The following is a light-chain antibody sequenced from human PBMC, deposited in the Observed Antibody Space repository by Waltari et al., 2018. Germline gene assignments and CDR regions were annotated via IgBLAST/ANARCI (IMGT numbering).Light chain of an antibody. CDR1: QSVSRD. CDR2: DAS. Sequence: EIVLTQSGTLSLSPGERATLSCRASQSVSRDVAGYQQKPGQAPRLLSYDASSRATGSPDRFRGSGSGTDFSLTISRLEPEDFAVYYCQKYGSLPATFGQGTKVEIK. CDR3: QKYGSLPAT. J-gene: IGKJ1*01. V-gene: IGKV3-20*01.